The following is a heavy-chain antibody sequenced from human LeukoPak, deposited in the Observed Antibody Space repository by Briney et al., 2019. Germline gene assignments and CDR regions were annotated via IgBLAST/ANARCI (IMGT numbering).Heavy chain of an antibody. V-gene: IGHV1-18*01. CDR1: GYTFTSYG. Sequence: ASVKVSCKASGYTFTSYGISWVRQAPGQGLEWVGWISAYNGNTNYAQKLQGRVTMTTDTSTSTAYMELRSLRSDDTAVYYCARVPDPNYYDSSGYQNWFDPWGQGTLVTVSS. CDR3: ARVPDPNYYDSSGYQNWFDP. D-gene: IGHD3-22*01. J-gene: IGHJ5*02. CDR2: ISAYNGNT.